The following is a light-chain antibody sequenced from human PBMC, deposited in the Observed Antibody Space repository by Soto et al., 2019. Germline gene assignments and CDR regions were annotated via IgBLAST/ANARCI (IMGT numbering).Light chain of an antibody. CDR1: HSIVNL. CDR2: KAS. V-gene: IGKV1-5*03. CDR3: QQYHTYPYT. J-gene: IGKJ2*01. Sequence: DIQMTQSPSTLSASVGGRVTISCRASHSIVNLLAWYQQKPGKAPKLLICKASSLESGVPSRFSGSGSGTEFTLTISSLQPDDFATYYCQQYHTYPYTFGQGTRLEIK.